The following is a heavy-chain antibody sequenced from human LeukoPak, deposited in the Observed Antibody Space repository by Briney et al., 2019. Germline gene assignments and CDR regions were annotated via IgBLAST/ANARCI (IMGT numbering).Heavy chain of an antibody. Sequence: SETLSLTCAVYGGSFSGYYWSWIRQPSGKGLEWMGEINHSGSTNYNPSLKRRVTISVDTSKNQFSLKLSSVTAADTAVYYCARSLGTSQNYYYYMDVWGKGTTVTVSS. CDR3: ARSLGTSQNYYYYMDV. D-gene: IGHD2-2*01. CDR1: GGSFSGYY. J-gene: IGHJ6*03. CDR2: INHSGST. V-gene: IGHV4-34*01.